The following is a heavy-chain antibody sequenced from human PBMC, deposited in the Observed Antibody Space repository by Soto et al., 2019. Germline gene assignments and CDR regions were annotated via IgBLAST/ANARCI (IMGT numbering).Heavy chain of an antibody. CDR3: ARGDSSSGLDP. V-gene: IGHV1-18*01. Sequence: QVQVVQSGTEVKKPWASVKVSCKASGYTFTNYGISWVRQAPGQGLEWMGWISAYNGNTNYAQLFQGRVTLTTDTSTTTAFRELGSLRSDDTAVYYCARGDSSSGLDPWGQGTLVTVSS. CDR1: GYTFTNYG. D-gene: IGHD6-6*01. J-gene: IGHJ5*02. CDR2: ISAYNGNT.